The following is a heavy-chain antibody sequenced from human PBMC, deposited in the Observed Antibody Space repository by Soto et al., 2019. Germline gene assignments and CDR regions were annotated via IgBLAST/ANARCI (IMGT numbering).Heavy chain of an antibody. CDR2: MYYDGST. J-gene: IGHJ4*02. V-gene: IGHV4-39*07. D-gene: IGHD1-26*01. CDR3: ARGLISGSHYSGGWYYFDS. CDR1: GGSISSSSYY. Sequence: SETLSLTCTVSGGSISSSSYYWGWIRQPPGKGLECVGTMYYDGSTHYNPSLKSRVTISVHTSSSQFSLELSSVTAADTAVYYCARGLISGSHYSGGWYYFDSWGQGTQVTVSS.